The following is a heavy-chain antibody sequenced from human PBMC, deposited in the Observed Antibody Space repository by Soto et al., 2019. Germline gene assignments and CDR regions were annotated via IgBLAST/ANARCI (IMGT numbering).Heavy chain of an antibody. J-gene: IGHJ6*02. CDR1: DGSFSGYY. D-gene: IGHD6-13*01. Sequence: SETLSVTWTVYDGSFSGYYWSWIRKRPFKGLGFVWEINHSGSTNYNPSLKSRVTISVDTSKNQFSLKLSSVTAADTAVYYCARGLKIPLIAAAGTYYYYGMEVWGQGTTVTVSS. CDR3: ARGLKIPLIAAAGTYYYYGMEV. CDR2: INHSGST. V-gene: IGHV4-34*01.